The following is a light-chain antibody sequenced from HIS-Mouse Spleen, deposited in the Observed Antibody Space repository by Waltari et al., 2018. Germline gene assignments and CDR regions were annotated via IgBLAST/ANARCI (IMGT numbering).Light chain of an antibody. Sequence: SYVLTQPPSVSVAPGQTARITCGGNNIGSKRVHWDQQKPGQAPGLVVYDDSDRPSGIPERFSGSNSGNTATLTISRVEAGDEADYYCQVWDSSSDHVVFGGGTKLTVL. CDR2: DDS. CDR3: QVWDSSSDHVV. CDR1: NIGSKR. V-gene: IGLV3-21*02. J-gene: IGLJ2*01.